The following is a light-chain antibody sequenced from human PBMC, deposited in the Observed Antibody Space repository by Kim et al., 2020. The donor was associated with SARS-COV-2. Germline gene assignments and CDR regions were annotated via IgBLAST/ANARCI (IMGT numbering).Light chain of an antibody. CDR1: KLGYKY. CDR3: QAWDSSTVV. V-gene: IGLV3-1*01. J-gene: IGLJ2*01. Sequence: SVSPGQTASITCSGDKLGYKYACWYQQKPGQSPGLVIYQDSKRPSGIPERFSGSNSGNTATLTISGTQAMDEADYYCQAWDSSTVVFGGGTQLTVL. CDR2: QDS.